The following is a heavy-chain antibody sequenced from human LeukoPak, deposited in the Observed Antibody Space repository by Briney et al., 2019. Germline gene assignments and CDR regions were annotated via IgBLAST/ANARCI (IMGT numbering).Heavy chain of an antibody. Sequence: GGSLRLSCAVSGFTFSDYYMSWFRQAPGKGLEWVSYISSGGSTISHADSVKGRFTISRDNSKNTLYLQVNSLRAEDTAVYYCARGLSGSYHYFDYWGQGTLVTVSS. CDR1: GFTFSDYY. CDR3: ARGLSGSYHYFDY. V-gene: IGHV3-11*01. D-gene: IGHD1-26*01. J-gene: IGHJ4*02. CDR2: ISSGGSTI.